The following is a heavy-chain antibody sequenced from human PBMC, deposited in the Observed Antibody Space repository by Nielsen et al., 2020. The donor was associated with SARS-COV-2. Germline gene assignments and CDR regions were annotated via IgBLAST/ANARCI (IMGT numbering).Heavy chain of an antibody. CDR3: AGEAGYYYYYGMDV. J-gene: IGHJ6*02. CDR2: IYYSGST. D-gene: IGHD6-13*01. CDR1: GGSVSSGSYY. V-gene: IGHV4-61*01. Sequence: SETLSLTCTVSGGSVSSGSYYWSWIRQPPGKGLEWIGYIYYSGSTNYNPSLKSRVTISVDTSKNQFSLKLSSVTAADTAVYYCAGEAGYYYYYGMDVWGQGTTVTVSS.